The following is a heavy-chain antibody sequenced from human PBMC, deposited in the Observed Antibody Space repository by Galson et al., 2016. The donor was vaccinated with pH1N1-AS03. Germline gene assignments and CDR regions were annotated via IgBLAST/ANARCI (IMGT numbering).Heavy chain of an antibody. Sequence: SVKVSCKASGYTFITYGISWVRQAPEQGLEWMGWVSAYSGETRYAPNFQGRVTMTRDTSTRTAYMDLRSLTSDDTAVYYCVREFEDPQKRVVAFGYWGQGTLVIVSS. J-gene: IGHJ4*02. CDR3: VREFEDPQKRVVAFGY. V-gene: IGHV1-18*01. CDR1: GYTFITYG. CDR2: VSAYSGET.